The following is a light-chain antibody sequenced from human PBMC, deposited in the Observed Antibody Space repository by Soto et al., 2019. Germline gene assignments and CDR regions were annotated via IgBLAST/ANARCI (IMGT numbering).Light chain of an antibody. Sequence: DTQKTQSPSTLSGSLGVRVTNTSRASQTIISWLAWYQQKPGKAPRLLIYKASTLKSGVPSRFSGSGSGTEFTLTISSLQPDDFATYYCQHYNSYSEAFGQGTKVEIK. CDR3: QHYNSYSEA. V-gene: IGKV1-5*03. CDR2: KAS. CDR1: QTIISW. J-gene: IGKJ1*01.